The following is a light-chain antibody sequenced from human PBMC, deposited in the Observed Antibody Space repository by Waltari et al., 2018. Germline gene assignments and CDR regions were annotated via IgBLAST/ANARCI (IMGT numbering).Light chain of an antibody. V-gene: IGKV1-39*01. CDR2: ATS. J-gene: IGKJ1*01. Sequence: DIQMTPSPSSLSASVGDRVSITCRASQRISGYLNWYQQKPGRATKLLIYATSILQSGVPSRFSGSGSGTDFTLTINSLQPEDFATYYCQQSYSAWTFGQGTKVDLK. CDR1: QRISGY. CDR3: QQSYSAWT.